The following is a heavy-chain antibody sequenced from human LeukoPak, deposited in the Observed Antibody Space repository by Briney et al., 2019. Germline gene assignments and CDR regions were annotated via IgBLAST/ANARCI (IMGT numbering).Heavy chain of an antibody. D-gene: IGHD3-22*01. Sequence: GGSLRLSWAASGFTFSSYSMNWVRQAPGKGLEWVSSISSSSSYIYYADSVKGRFTISRDNAKNSLYLQMNSLRAEDTAVYYCARAAPTRTLIGSGADYWGQGTLVTVSS. J-gene: IGHJ4*02. CDR2: ISSSSSYI. CDR3: ARAAPTRTLIGSGADY. CDR1: GFTFSSYS. V-gene: IGHV3-21*01.